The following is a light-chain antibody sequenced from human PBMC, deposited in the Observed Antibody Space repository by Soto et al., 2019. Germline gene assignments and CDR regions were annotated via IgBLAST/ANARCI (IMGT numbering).Light chain of an antibody. CDR2: DAS. V-gene: IGKV3-11*01. CDR1: ENLRTF. CDR3: SQRIIWPRT. Sequence: EIVLTQSPATLSLSPGERATLSCRATENLRTFLAWYQKKAGQAPRLLIYDASNRATGIPDRLSGSGSGTDFARAISNLEPEDSAVYYCSQRIIWPRTVGAGPKV. J-gene: IGKJ4*02.